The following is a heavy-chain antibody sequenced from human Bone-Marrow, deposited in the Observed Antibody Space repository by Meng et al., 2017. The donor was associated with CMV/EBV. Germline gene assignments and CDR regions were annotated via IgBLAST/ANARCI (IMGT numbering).Heavy chain of an antibody. CDR3: ARTRWDCSSTSCYHWPPGY. V-gene: IGHV1-2*02. Sequence: ASVKVSCKASGYTFTGYYMHWVRQAPGQGLEWMGWINPNSGGTNYAQKFQGRVTMTRDTSISTAYMELSRLRSDDTAVYYCARTRWDCSSTSCYHWPPGYWGQGTLVTVDS. J-gene: IGHJ4*02. CDR2: INPNSGGT. D-gene: IGHD2-2*01. CDR1: GYTFTGYY.